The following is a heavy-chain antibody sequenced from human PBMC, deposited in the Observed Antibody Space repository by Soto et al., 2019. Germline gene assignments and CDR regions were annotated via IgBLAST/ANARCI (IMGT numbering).Heavy chain of an antibody. CDR2: INHSGST. CDR1: CGSFSGYY. CDR3: ARGMYCSGGSCYSGRGFYYYYGMDV. J-gene: IGHJ6*02. D-gene: IGHD2-15*01. Sequence: PSETLSLTCAVYCGSFSGYYWSWIRQPPGKGLEWIGEINHSGSTNYNPSLKSRVTISVDTSKNQFSLKLSSVTAADTAVYYCARGMYCSGGSCYSGRGFYYYYGMDVWGQGTTVTVSS. V-gene: IGHV4-34*01.